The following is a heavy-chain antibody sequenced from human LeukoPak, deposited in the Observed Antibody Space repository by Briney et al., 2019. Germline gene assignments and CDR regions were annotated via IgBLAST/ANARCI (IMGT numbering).Heavy chain of an antibody. Sequence: SETLSLTCTVSGGSISSSSYYWGWIRQPPGKGLEWIGSIYYSGSTYYNPSLKSRVTISVDTSKNQFSLTLSSVTAADTAVYYCARHNSGSIVVVTGWFDPWGQGTLVTVSS. D-gene: IGHD3-22*01. CDR1: GGSISSSSYY. CDR2: IYYSGST. V-gene: IGHV4-39*01. CDR3: ARHNSGSIVVVTGWFDP. J-gene: IGHJ5*02.